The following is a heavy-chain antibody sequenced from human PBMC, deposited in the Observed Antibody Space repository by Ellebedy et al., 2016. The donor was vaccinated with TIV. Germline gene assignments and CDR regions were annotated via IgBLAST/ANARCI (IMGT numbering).Heavy chain of an antibody. J-gene: IGHJ4*02. D-gene: IGHD4-23*01. Sequence: SETLSLTCTVSGVSISSYSLSWIRQPPGKGLEWIGCISFSGSPNYNPALESRVTMSVDTSKNQFSLRLTSVTAADTAVYYCARGYGGVYYFDFWGQGTPVTVSS. CDR2: ISFSGSP. CDR1: GVSISSYS. V-gene: IGHV4-59*08. CDR3: ARGYGGVYYFDF.